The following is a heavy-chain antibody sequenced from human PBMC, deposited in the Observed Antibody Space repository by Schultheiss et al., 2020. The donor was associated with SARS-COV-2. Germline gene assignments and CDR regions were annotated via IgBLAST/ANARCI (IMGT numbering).Heavy chain of an antibody. D-gene: IGHD5-24*01. CDR2: IKQDGSVE. CDR3: VKEGEEMGTS. V-gene: IGHV3-7*03. J-gene: IGHJ4*02. Sequence: GGSLRLSCATSGFTFRYYWMGWVRQAPGKGLEWVANIKQDGSVEHYVDSVRGRFIISRDNTKNSLDLQMNSLRVDDTAVYYCVKEGEEMGTSWGQGTLVTVSS. CDR1: GFTFRYYW.